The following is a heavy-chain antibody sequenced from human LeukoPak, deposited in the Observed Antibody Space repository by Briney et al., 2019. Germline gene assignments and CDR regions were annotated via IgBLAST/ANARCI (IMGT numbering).Heavy chain of an antibody. V-gene: IGHV5-51*01. J-gene: IGHJ4*02. CDR1: GYRFIDYW. CDR3: ARLQGTMVRGPVDY. Sequence: GESLKISCKGSGYRFIDYWIGWVRQMPGKGLEWMGIIYPGDSDTRYSPSFQGQVTISADKSISTAYLQWSSLKASDTAMYYCARLQGTMVRGPVDYWGQGTLVTVSS. CDR2: IYPGDSDT. D-gene: IGHD3-10*01.